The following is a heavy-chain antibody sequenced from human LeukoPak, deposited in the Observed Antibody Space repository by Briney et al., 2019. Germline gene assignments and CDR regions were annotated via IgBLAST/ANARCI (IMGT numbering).Heavy chain of an antibody. Sequence: RGSLKVSRMASGGTFSSYAISWVRPAPGQGLEWMGGIIPIFGTANYAQNFQGRVTITTDESTSTAYMELSSLRSEDTAVYYCARGLYSSSWYSPASWGQGTLVTVSS. J-gene: IGHJ4*02. D-gene: IGHD6-13*01. CDR2: IIPIFGTA. CDR3: ARGLYSSSWYSPAS. V-gene: IGHV1-69*05. CDR1: GGTFSSYA.